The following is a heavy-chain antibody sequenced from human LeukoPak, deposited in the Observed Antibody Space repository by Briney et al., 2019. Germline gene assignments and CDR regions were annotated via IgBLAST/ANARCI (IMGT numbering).Heavy chain of an antibody. CDR1: GGSISSGDYY. D-gene: IGHD1-1*01. CDR2: IYYSGST. CDR3: ARLGQRPYGYPGAFDI. Sequence: SETLSLTCTVSGGSISSGDYYWSWIRQPPGKGLEWIGYIYYSGSTYYNPSLKSRVTISVDTSKNQFSLKLSSVTAADTAVYYCARLGQRPYGYPGAFDIWGQGTMVTVSS. J-gene: IGHJ3*02. V-gene: IGHV4-30-4*01.